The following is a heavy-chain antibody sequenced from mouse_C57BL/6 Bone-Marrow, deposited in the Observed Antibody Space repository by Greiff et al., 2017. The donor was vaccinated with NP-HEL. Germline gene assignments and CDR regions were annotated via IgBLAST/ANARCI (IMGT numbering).Heavy chain of an antibody. D-gene: IGHD2-5*01. CDR2: INPNNGGT. J-gene: IGHJ4*01. CDR3: ASDYSNYENAMDY. CDR1: GYTFTSYW. V-gene: IGHV1-26*01. Sequence: EVQLQQSGTELVKPGASVKLSCKASGYTFTSYWMHWVKQSHGKSLEWIGDINPNNGGTSYNQKFKGKATLTVDKSSSTAYMELRSLTSEDSAVYYCASDYSNYENAMDYWGQGTSVTVSS.